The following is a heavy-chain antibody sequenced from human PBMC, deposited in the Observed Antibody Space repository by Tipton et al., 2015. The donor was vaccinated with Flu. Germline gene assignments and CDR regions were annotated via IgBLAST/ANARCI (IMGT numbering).Heavy chain of an antibody. CDR2: ICPGSP. Sequence: TLSLTCSVSGDSIGSAYYWGWIRQPPGKGLEWIGNICPGSPYYNPSLRSRVTISIARSKAQFSLKLTSVTAADTAVYFCARRDFSNYVSDPKNWFDRWGQGTLVTVSS. CDR1: GDSIGSAYY. CDR3: ARRDFSNYVSDPKNWFDR. V-gene: IGHV4-38-2*01. D-gene: IGHD4-11*01. J-gene: IGHJ5*02.